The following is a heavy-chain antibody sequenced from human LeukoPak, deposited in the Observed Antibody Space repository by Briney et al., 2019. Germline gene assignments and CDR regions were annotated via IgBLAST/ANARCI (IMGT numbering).Heavy chain of an antibody. V-gene: IGHV3-7*02. J-gene: IGHJ4*02. CDR2: INQDGSEK. CDR1: GFTFRDYW. CDR3: ARGSDYFDY. D-gene: IGHD1-26*01. Sequence: GGSLRLSCAASGFTFRDYWMTWVRQTPGKGLEWVANINQDGSEKSYVDSVKGRFTISRDNAKNSLYLQMDSLRAEDTAVYYCARGSDYFDYWGQGTLVTVSS.